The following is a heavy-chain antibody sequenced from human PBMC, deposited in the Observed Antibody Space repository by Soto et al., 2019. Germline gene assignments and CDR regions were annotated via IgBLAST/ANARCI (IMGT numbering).Heavy chain of an antibody. D-gene: IGHD3-3*01. CDR2: ISGSGGST. CDR3: AKDYDFWSGYWGNWFDP. V-gene: IGHV3-23*01. CDR1: GFTFSSYA. Sequence: GGSLRLSCAASGFTFSSYAMSWVRQAPGKGLEWVSAISGSGGSTYYADSVKGRFTISRDNSKNTLYLQMNSLRAEDTAVYYCAKDYDFWSGYWGNWFDPWGQGTLVTVSS. J-gene: IGHJ5*02.